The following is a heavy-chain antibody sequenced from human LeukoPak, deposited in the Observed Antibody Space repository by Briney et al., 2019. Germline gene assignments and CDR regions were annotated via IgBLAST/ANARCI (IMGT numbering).Heavy chain of an antibody. CDR3: MLGSGSYDSSDFDY. J-gene: IGHJ4*02. CDR1: GFTFNNVW. D-gene: IGHD3-22*01. CDR2: IKSKTNGGTT. Sequence: GGSLRLSCAASGFTFNNVWMNWGRQAPGKGLEWGGRIKSKTNGGTTEYAAPVKGRFTILRDDSKNTLYLQMNSLKTEDTAVYYCMLGSGSYDSSDFDYWGQGTLVTVSS. V-gene: IGHV3-15*07.